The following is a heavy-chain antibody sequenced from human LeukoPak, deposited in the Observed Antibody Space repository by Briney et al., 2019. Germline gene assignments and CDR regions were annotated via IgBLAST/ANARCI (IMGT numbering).Heavy chain of an antibody. J-gene: IGHJ4*02. D-gene: IGHD6-19*01. CDR1: GGPISSSSYY. CDR3: ARLRAVAGKKDY. Sequence: SETLSLTCTVSGGPISSSSYYWGWIRRPPGKGLEWIGTIYYSGSTYYNPSLKSRVTISADTSKNQFSLKLNSVTAADTAVYYCARLRAVAGKKDYWGQGTLVTVSS. CDR2: IYYSGST. V-gene: IGHV4-39*01.